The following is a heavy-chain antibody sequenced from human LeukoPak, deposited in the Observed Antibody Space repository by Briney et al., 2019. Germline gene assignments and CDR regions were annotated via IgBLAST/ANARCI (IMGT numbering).Heavy chain of an antibody. CDR3: AREPGFDSSGYLNWFDP. CDR2: IYYSGST. V-gene: IGHV4-59*01. Sequence: PSETLSLTCTVSGGSISSYYWNWIRQPPGKGLEWIGYIYYSGSTNYNPSLKSRVTISVDTSKNQLSLKLSSVTAADTAVYYCAREPGFDSSGYLNWFDPWGQGTLVTVSS. CDR1: GGSISSYY. D-gene: IGHD3-22*01. J-gene: IGHJ5*02.